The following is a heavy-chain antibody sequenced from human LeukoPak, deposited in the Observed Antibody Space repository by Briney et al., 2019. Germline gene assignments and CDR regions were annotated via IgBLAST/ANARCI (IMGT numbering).Heavy chain of an antibody. D-gene: IGHD3-10*01. J-gene: IGHJ6*04. CDR1: GGSMDSFY. Sequence: SETLSLTCTVSGGSMDSFYWSWIRQSPGGGPEWIGYIYYSGTTNYNPSLRSRLIISVDTSKNQFSLNLISVTAADTAVYYCARLARLTLIRGVTGYHSLDVWGKGTKVTVSS. V-gene: IGHV4-59*01. CDR3: ARLARLTLIRGVTGYHSLDV. CDR2: IYYSGTT.